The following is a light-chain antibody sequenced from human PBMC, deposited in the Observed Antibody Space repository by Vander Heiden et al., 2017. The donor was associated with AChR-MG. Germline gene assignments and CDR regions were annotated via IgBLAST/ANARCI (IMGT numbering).Light chain of an antibody. CDR2: EVS. CDR3: CSYAGSNVV. V-gene: IGLV2-23*02. J-gene: IGLJ2*01. CDR1: SSDVGSYNL. Sequence: QSALTPPASVSGAPGQSITISCTGSSSDVGSYNLGSWYQQDPGKAPKLMIYEVSKRPSGVSNRFSGSKSGNTASLTISGLQAEDEADYYCCSYAGSNVVFGEGTKLTVL.